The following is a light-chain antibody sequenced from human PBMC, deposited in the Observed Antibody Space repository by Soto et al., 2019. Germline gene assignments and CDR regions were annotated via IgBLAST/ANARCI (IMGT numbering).Light chain of an antibody. V-gene: IGKV3-20*01. CDR1: QSVSNY. Sequence: EIVMTQSPATVSVSPGERATLSCRASQSVSNYLAWYQQKPVQAPRLLIYGASSRATGIPDRFSGSGSGTDFTLTISRLEPEDFAVYYCQQYGSSPTFGQGTKVDIK. CDR3: QQYGSSPT. J-gene: IGKJ1*01. CDR2: GAS.